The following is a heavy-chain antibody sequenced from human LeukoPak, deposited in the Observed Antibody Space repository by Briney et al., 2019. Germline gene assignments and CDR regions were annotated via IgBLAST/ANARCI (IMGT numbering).Heavy chain of an antibody. Sequence: ASVKVSCKASGYTSTGYYMHWVRQAPGQGLEWMGWINPSSGGTNYAQKFQGRVTMNRDTSISTAYMELSRLRSDDTAVYYCAKDQQGDLDYWGQGTLVTVSS. D-gene: IGHD6-13*01. CDR3: AKDQQGDLDY. CDR1: GYTSTGYY. CDR2: INPSSGGT. J-gene: IGHJ4*02. V-gene: IGHV1-2*02.